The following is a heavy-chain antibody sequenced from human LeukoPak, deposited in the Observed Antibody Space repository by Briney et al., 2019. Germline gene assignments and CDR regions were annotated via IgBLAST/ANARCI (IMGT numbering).Heavy chain of an antibody. D-gene: IGHD6-13*01. CDR1: GYAFTSYC. J-gene: IGHJ5*02. CDR2: INPSGGST. Sequence: GASVKVSCKASGYAFTSYCMHWVRQAPGQGLEWMGIINPSGGSTSYAQKFQGRVTMTRDTSTSTVYMELSSLRSEDTAVYYCARGSRIAAAGRRNWFDPWGQGTLVTVSS. CDR3: ARGSRIAAAGRRNWFDP. V-gene: IGHV1-46*01.